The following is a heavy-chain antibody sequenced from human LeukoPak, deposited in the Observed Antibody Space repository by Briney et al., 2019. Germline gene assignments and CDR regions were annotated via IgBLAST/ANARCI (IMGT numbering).Heavy chain of an antibody. CDR1: GGTFSSYA. D-gene: IGHD5-12*01. CDR2: IIPIFGTA. CDR3: ATDDVVATREN. J-gene: IGHJ4*02. V-gene: IGHV1-69*05. Sequence: ASVKVSCKASGGTFSSYAISWVRQAPGQGLEWMGRIIPIFGTANYAQKFQGRVTITTDESTSTAYMELSSLRPEDTAVCYCATDDVVATRENWGQGTLVTVSS.